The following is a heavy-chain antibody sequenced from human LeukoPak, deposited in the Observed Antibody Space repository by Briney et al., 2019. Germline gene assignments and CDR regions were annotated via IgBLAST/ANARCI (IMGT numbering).Heavy chain of an antibody. V-gene: IGHV3-21*01. D-gene: IGHD2-2*01. J-gene: IGHJ4*02. CDR1: GFTFSSYT. Sequence: GGSLRLSCAASGFTFSSYTMNWVRQAPGKGLEWVSSISTSSFYIYYADSVKGRFTISRDNAKNSLYLQMNSLRAEDTAVYYCARLPAAVDCWGQGTLVTVSS. CDR3: ARLPAAVDC. CDR2: ISTSSFYI.